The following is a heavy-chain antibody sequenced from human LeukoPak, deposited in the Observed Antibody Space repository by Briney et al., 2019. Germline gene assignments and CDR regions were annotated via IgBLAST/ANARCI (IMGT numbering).Heavy chain of an antibody. CDR2: ISGSGGST. Sequence: PSETLSLTCAVYGGSFSGYYWSWIRQPPGKGLEWVSAISGSGGSTYYADSVKGRFTISRDNSKNTLYLQMNSLRAEDTAVYYCAKAYALTYYYDSSGNWGQGTLVTVSS. CDR1: GGSFSGYY. CDR3: AKAYALTYYYDSSGN. J-gene: IGHJ4*02. V-gene: IGHV3-23*01. D-gene: IGHD3-22*01.